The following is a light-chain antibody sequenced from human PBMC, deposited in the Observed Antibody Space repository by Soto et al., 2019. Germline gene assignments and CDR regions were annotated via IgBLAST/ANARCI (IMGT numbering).Light chain of an antibody. CDR1: SSDIGGSNY. CDR2: GVN. Sequence: QSVLTQPASVSGSPGQSITVSCTGTSSDIGGSNYVSWYQQHPGKAPRLIIYGVNNRPSGVSARFSGSKSGNTASLTTSGLQAEDEADYYCTSYTRSPLYVFGTGTKVTVL. V-gene: IGLV2-14*03. CDR3: TSYTRSPLYV. J-gene: IGLJ1*01.